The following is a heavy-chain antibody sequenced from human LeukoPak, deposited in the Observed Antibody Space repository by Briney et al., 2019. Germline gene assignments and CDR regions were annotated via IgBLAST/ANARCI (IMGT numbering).Heavy chain of an antibody. D-gene: IGHD3-10*01. Sequence: GGSLRLSCAASGFTFSSYSMNWVRQAPGKGLEWVSFISGSSSYIYYGDSVKGRFTISRDNSKNTLYLQMNSLRAEDTSIYYCARAWASMVRGVINPDYWGQGTLVTVSS. CDR2: ISGSSSYI. V-gene: IGHV3-21*01. CDR3: ARAWASMVRGVINPDY. J-gene: IGHJ4*02. CDR1: GFTFSSYS.